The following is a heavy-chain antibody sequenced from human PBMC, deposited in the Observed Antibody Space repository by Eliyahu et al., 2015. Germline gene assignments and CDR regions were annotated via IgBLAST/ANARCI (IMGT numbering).Heavy chain of an antibody. CDR3: ARGAGTTKYYYYYYMDV. V-gene: IGHV1-2*02. J-gene: IGHJ6*03. CDR2: INPNSGGT. CDR1: GYTFXGXX. Sequence: QVQLVQSGAEVKKPGASVKVSCKAXGYTFXGXXMXWVRQAPGQGLEWMGGINPNSGGTNYAQKFQGRVTMTRDTSISTAYMELSRLRSDDTAVYYCARGAGTTKYYYYYYMDVWGKGTTVTVSS. D-gene: IGHD1-7*01.